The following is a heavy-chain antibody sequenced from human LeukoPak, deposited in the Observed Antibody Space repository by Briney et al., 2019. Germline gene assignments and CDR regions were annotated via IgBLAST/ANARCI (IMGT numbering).Heavy chain of an antibody. D-gene: IGHD3-22*01. CDR3: ARDAYRDGSGSSPNWFDP. J-gene: IGHJ5*02. CDR2: INPTDGAT. V-gene: IGHV1-46*01. CDR1: GYTFTNYY. Sequence: ASVKVSCKTSGYTFTNYYIHWVRQAPGHGLEWMGIINPTDGATNYAQKFQGRVTMTSDTSTSTVSMDLSSLTSDDTAIYYCARDAYRDGSGSSPNWFDPWGQGILVTVSS.